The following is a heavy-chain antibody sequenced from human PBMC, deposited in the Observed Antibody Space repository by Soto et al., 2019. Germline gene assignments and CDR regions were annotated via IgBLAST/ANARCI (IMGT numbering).Heavy chain of an antibody. Sequence: SETLSLTCTVSGGSISSGGYYWSWIRQHPGEGLEWIGYIYYSGSTYYNPSLKSRVTISVDTSKNQFSLKLSSVTAADTAVYYCARDFSGGYDFYYGMDVWGQGTTVTVS. D-gene: IGHD5-12*01. CDR3: ARDFSGGYDFYYGMDV. CDR1: GGSISSGGYY. V-gene: IGHV4-31*03. CDR2: IYYSGST. J-gene: IGHJ6*02.